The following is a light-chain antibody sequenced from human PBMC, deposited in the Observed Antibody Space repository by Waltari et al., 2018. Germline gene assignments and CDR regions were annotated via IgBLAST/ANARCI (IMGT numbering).Light chain of an antibody. J-gene: IGLJ3*02. CDR3: CSYTDRSTMV. CDR1: SSDVGAYNY. V-gene: IGLV2-8*01. CDR2: EVT. Sequence: SALTQPPSASGSPGQSVSISCTGTSSDVGAYNYVSWYQQHPGKAPRLMIYEVTKRSSGVPDRFSGSKSRNTASLTVSGLQTEDEADYYCCSYTDRSTMVFGAGTKLTVL.